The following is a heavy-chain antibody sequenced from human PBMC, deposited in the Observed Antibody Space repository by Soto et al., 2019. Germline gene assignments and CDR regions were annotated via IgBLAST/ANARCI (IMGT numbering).Heavy chain of an antibody. Sequence: GESMKISCKGSGYSFTSYWIGWVRQMPGKGLEWMGIIYPGDSNTRYSPSLQGQVTISVDKSISTAYLQWSSLKATDTAMYYCARHAYDFWSGHPNPRYYYGMDVWGQGTTVTVSS. J-gene: IGHJ6*02. CDR3: ARHAYDFWSGHPNPRYYYGMDV. CDR1: GYSFTSYW. V-gene: IGHV5-51*01. CDR2: IYPGDSNT. D-gene: IGHD3-3*01.